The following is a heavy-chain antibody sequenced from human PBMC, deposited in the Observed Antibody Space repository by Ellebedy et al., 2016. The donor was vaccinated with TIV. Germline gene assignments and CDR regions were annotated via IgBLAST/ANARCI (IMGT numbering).Heavy chain of an antibody. CDR2: INYSGSS. CDR3: ARDRGYEEY. J-gene: IGHJ4*02. V-gene: IGHV4-39*07. CDR1: GGSISGSSYY. D-gene: IGHD5-12*01. Sequence: MPSETLSLTCTVSGGSISGSSYYWGWIRQPPGKGLEWIGSINYSGSSNYNPSPKSRVTMSVDTSKNQFSLKLSSVTAADTALYFCARDRGYEEYWGQGTLVTVSS.